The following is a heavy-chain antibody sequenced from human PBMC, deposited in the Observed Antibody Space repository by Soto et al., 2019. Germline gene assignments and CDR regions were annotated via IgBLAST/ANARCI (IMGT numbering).Heavy chain of an antibody. J-gene: IGHJ4*02. CDR3: SSWAECATYVH. CDR1: GFSFSVYG. V-gene: IGHV3-33*01. CDR2: IWYDASKQ. D-gene: IGHD2-15*01. Sequence: PGGSLRLSCETSGFSFSVYGMHWVRQAPGKGLEWVAVIWYDASKQFYAASVEGRFTISRDNSKAILYLQMNSLRAEDTAVYYCSSWAECATYVHCGQGTLGTVSS.